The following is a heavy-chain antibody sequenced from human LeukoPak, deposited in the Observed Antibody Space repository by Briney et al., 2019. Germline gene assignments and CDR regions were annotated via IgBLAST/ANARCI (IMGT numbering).Heavy chain of an antibody. CDR2: IKQDGSEK. Sequence: PGGSLRLSCAASGFTFSSYWMSWVCQAPGKGLEWVANIKQDGSEKYYVDSVKGRFTISRDNAKNSLYLQMNSLRAEDTAVYYCATENAYYDFWSGYYRNLNWFDPWGQGTLVTVSS. CDR3: ATENAYYDFWSGYYRNLNWFDP. V-gene: IGHV3-7*01. D-gene: IGHD3-3*01. J-gene: IGHJ5*02. CDR1: GFTFSSYW.